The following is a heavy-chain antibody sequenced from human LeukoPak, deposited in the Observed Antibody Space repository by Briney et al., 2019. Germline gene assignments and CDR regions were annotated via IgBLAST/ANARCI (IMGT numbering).Heavy chain of an antibody. D-gene: IGHD1-26*01. CDR1: GFIFSTYG. Sequence: PGGSLRLSCAASGFIFSTYGMHWVRQAPGKGLEWVAFIRNDGSDKYYAVSVKGRFTISRDNAKNSLYLQMNSLRAEDTAVYYCARDHAGGAYAFDIWGQGTMVTVSS. CDR2: IRNDGSDK. CDR3: ARDHAGGAYAFDI. J-gene: IGHJ3*02. V-gene: IGHV3-30*02.